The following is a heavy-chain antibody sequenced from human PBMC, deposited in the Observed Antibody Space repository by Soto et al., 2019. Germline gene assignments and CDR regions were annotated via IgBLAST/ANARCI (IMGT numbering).Heavy chain of an antibody. Sequence: QVQLQESGPGLVKPSGTLSLTCAVSGGSISSSNWWSWVRQPPGKGLEWIGEIYHSGSTNYNPSLKSRVTISVDKSKNQFSLKLSSVTAADTAVYYCARVERDYYDSSGYYRPTQSHFDYWGQGTLVTVSS. CDR2: IYHSGST. D-gene: IGHD3-22*01. V-gene: IGHV4-4*02. J-gene: IGHJ4*02. CDR3: ARVERDYYDSSGYYRPTQSHFDY. CDR1: GGSISSSNW.